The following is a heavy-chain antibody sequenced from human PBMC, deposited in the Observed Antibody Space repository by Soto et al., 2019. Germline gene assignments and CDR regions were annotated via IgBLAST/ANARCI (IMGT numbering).Heavy chain of an antibody. J-gene: IGHJ5*02. CDR3: ARGQRFSDWFDP. V-gene: IGHV4-4*07. D-gene: IGHD3-3*01. CDR1: GGTMNSYY. CDR2: IYGSGST. Sequence: QVHLQESGPGLVKPSETLSLNCTVSGGTMNSYYWTWIRQPAGKGLEWIGRIYGSGSTKYNPSLQSRVTMSLDTSKNQFSLRLTSVTAADTAVYYCARGQRFSDWFDPWGQGTLVTVSS.